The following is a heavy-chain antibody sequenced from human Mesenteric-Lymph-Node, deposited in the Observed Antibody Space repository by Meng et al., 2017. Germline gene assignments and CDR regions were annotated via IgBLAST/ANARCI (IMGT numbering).Heavy chain of an antibody. J-gene: IGHJ4*02. CDR3: ARHPGDGGYRDY. CDR1: GGSISSYY. D-gene: IGHD3-10*01. CDR2: IYYSRST. Sequence: GSLRLSCTVSGGSISSYYWSWIRQPPGKGLEWIGYIYYSRSTTYNPSLKSRVTISVDTSKYQFSLKLSSVTVADTAVYYCARHPGDGGYRDYWGQGTLVTVSS. V-gene: IGHV4-59*12.